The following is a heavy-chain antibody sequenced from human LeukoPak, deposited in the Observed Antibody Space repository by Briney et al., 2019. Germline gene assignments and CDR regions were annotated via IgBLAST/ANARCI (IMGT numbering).Heavy chain of an antibody. J-gene: IGHJ4*02. Sequence: ETLSLTCTVSGGSISSSSYYWGWIRQPPGKGLEWVSSISSSSSYIYYADSVKGRFTISRDNAKNSLYLQMNSLRAEDTALYYCAKAIHHRVVVTAIDYWGQGTLVTVSS. CDR1: GGSISSSS. V-gene: IGHV3-21*04. CDR2: ISSSSSYI. CDR3: AKAIHHRVVVTAIDY. D-gene: IGHD2-21*02.